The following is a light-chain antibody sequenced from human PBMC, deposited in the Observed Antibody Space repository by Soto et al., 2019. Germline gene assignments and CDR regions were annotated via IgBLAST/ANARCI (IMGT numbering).Light chain of an antibody. CDR3: QQYDNLPAWT. J-gene: IGKJ1*01. Sequence: EIVMTQSPATLSVSPGERATLSCKASQSVGTHLAWYQQKPGQAPRLLIYGAFTRATDVPARFSGGGSGTEFTLTISSLQSEDFAIYHCQQYDNLPAWTFGQGTKVEIK. CDR1: QSVGTH. CDR2: GAF. V-gene: IGKV3-15*01.